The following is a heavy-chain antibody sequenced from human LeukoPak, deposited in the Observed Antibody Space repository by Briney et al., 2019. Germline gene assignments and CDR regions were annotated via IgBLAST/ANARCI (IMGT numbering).Heavy chain of an antibody. CDR3: AKASMNYYDSSGYYYIYFDY. Sequence: GGSLRLSCAASGFTFSSYAMSWVRQAPGKGLEWVSAISGSGGSTYYADSVKGRFTISRDNSKNTLYLQMNGLRAEDTAVYYCAKASMNYYDSSGYYYIYFDYWGQGTLVTVSS. J-gene: IGHJ4*02. CDR2: ISGSGGST. D-gene: IGHD3-22*01. CDR1: GFTFSSYA. V-gene: IGHV3-23*01.